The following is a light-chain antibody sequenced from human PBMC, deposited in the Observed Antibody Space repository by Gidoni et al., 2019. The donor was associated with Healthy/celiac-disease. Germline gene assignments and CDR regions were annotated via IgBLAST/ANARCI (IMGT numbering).Light chain of an antibody. CDR3: QQYGSSPQT. CDR1: QSVSSSY. CDR2: GAS. V-gene: IGKV3-20*01. J-gene: IGKJ1*01. Sequence: EIVLTQSPGTMSLSPGERATLSSRASQSVSSSYLAWYQQKPGQAPRLLIYGASSRANGIPDRFSGSGSGTDFTLTISRLEPEDFAVYYCQQYGSSPQTFGQGTKVEIK.